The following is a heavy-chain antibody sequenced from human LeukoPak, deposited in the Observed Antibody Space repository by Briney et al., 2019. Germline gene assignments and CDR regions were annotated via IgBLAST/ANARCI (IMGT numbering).Heavy chain of an antibody. CDR1: GGSFSGYY. CDR3: ARGIAAAEPRYFDY. D-gene: IGHD6-13*01. CDR2: INHSGST. J-gene: IGHJ4*02. V-gene: IGHV4-34*01. Sequence: PSETLSLTCAVYGGSFSGYYWSWIRQPPGKGLEWIGEINHSGSTNYNPSLKSRVTISVDTSKNQFSLKLSSVTAADTAVYYCARGIAAAEPRYFDYWGQGTLVTVSS.